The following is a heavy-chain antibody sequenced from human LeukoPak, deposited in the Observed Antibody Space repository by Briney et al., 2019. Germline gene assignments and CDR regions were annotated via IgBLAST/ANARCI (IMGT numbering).Heavy chain of an antibody. CDR1: GFTFSSYA. J-gene: IGHJ4*02. CDR3: ARVVATSTFDY. V-gene: IGHV3-30*01. Sequence: GGSLRLSCAASGFTFSSYAMHWVRQAPGKGLEWVAVTSYDGSNKYYADSVKGRFTISRDNSKNTLYLQMNSLRAEDTAVYYCARVVATSTFDYWGQGTLVTVSS. CDR2: TSYDGSNK. D-gene: IGHD5-12*01.